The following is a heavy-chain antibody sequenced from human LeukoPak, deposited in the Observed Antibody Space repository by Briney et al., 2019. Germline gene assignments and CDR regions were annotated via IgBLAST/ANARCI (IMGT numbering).Heavy chain of an antibody. J-gene: IGHJ4*02. CDR1: GFTFSSYS. CDR3: ARDLGWFHFDS. D-gene: IGHD2-15*01. Sequence: GGSLRLSCAASGFTFSSYSMNWVRQAPGKGLEWVAHIKEDGSAQNYIDSVKGRFTISRDNAKNSLFLQMNSVRAEDTAIYYCARDLGWFHFDSWGQGTLVTVSS. CDR2: IKEDGSAQ. V-gene: IGHV3-7*01.